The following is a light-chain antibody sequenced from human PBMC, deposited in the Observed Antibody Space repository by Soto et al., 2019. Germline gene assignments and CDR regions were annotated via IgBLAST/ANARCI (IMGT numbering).Light chain of an antibody. CDR1: QSVSSN. V-gene: IGKV3-15*01. J-gene: IGKJ5*01. CDR3: QQYNNWPPIT. CDR2: GAS. Sequence: EIVMTQSPAALSVSPGERATLSCRASQSVSSNLAWYQQKPGQAPRLLIYGASTRATGIPARFSGSGSGTEFTLTISSLQSEDFVIYYCQQYNNWPPITFGQGTRLEIK.